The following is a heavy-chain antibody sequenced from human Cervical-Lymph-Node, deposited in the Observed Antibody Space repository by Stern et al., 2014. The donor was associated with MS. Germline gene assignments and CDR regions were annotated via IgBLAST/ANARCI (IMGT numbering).Heavy chain of an antibody. CDR2: ISYDGSKT. V-gene: IGHV3-30*03. CDR1: GFAFNSYG. D-gene: IGHD3-10*01. CDR3: ARGLRGSYPFDY. J-gene: IGHJ4*02. Sequence: QLVQSGGGVVQPEGSLRLSCAASGFAFNSYGMHWVRQAPGKGLEWVTVISYDGSKTFYADSVKGRFTISRDNSENTLYLQMNSLRPEDTAVYYCARGLRGSYPFDYWGQGTLVTVSS.